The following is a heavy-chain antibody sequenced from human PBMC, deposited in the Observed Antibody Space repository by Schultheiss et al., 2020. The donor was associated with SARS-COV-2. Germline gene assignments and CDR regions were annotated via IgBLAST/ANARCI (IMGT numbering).Heavy chain of an antibody. CDR2: IKSKTDGGTT. Sequence: GSLRLPCAASGFTFSNAWMNWVRQAPGKGLEWVGRIKSKTDGGTTDYAAPVKGRFTISRDDSKNTLYLQMNSLRAEDTAVYYCARDRSSAYYYYMDVWGKGTTVTVSS. D-gene: IGHD3-22*01. CDR3: ARDRSSAYYYYMDV. CDR1: GFTFSNAW. V-gene: IGHV3-15*07. J-gene: IGHJ6*03.